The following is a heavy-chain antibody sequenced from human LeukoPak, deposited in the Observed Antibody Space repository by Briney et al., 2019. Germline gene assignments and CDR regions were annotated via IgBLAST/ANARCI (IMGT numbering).Heavy chain of an antibody. Sequence: PGGSLRLSCAASGFTFSNYWMHWVRQAPGKGLVWVSHINNDGSSTNYADSVKGRFTISRDNAKNTLYLQMNRVRTEDTAVYYCACYGIAPPHWGQGALVTVSS. CDR3: ACYGIAPPH. D-gene: IGHD2-15*01. CDR1: GFTFSNYW. CDR2: INNDGSST. J-gene: IGHJ4*02. V-gene: IGHV3-74*01.